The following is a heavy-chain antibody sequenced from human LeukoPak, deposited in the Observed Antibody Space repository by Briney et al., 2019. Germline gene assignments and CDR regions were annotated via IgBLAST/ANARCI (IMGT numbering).Heavy chain of an antibody. Sequence: SETLSLTCAVYGGSFSGYYWGWIRQPPGKGLEWIGEINHSGSTSYNPSLKSRVTMSVDTSKNQFSLKLSSVTAADTAVYYCARDQTYYFDYWGQGTLVTVSS. V-gene: IGHV4-34*01. CDR3: ARDQTYYFDY. CDR1: GGSFSGYY. J-gene: IGHJ4*02. CDR2: INHSGST.